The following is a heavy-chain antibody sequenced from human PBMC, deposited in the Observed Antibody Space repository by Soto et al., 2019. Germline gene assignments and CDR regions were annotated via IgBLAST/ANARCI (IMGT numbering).Heavy chain of an antibody. J-gene: IGHJ3*02. V-gene: IGHV4-61*01. CDR1: GGSVSSGSYY. Sequence: QVQLQESGPGLVKPSETLSLTCTVSGGSVSSGSYYWSWIRQPPGKGLEWIGYMYHSGSANYNPSLESRVTMSLDTSKNQFSLKLSSVTAADTAGYYFATRNLGNDAFDIWGQGTMVTVSS. CDR3: ATRNLGNDAFDI. CDR2: MYHSGSA. D-gene: IGHD1-1*01.